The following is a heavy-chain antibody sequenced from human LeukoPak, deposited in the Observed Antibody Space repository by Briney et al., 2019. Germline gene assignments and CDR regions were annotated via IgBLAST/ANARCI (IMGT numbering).Heavy chain of an antibody. CDR2: INHSGST. V-gene: IGHV4-34*01. CDR1: GGSFSGYY. D-gene: IGHD4-17*01. CDR3: ATTRDDYGDAFDI. J-gene: IGHJ3*02. Sequence: PSETLSLTCAVYGGSFSGYYWSWIRQPPGKGLEWIGEINHSGSTNYNPSLKSRVTISVDTSKNQFSLKLSSVTAADTAVYYCATTRDDYGDAFDIWGQGTTVTVSS.